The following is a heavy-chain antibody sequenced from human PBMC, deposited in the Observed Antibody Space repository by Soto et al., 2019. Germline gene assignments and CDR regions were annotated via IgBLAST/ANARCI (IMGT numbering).Heavy chain of an antibody. D-gene: IGHD6-13*01. J-gene: IGHJ4*02. V-gene: IGHV1-18*01. Sequence: QVQLVQSGAEVKKPGASVKVSCKASGYTFTSYGISWVRQAPGQGLEWMGWISAYNGNTNYAQKLQGRVTMTTDTSTSTAYMELRSLRSDDTAVYYCEKDRGGGSSSWYFDHWGQGTLVTVSS. CDR2: ISAYNGNT. CDR3: EKDRGGGSSSWYFDH. CDR1: GYTFTSYG.